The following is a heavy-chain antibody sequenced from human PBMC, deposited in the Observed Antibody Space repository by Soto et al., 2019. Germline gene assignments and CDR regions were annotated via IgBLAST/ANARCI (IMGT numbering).Heavy chain of an antibody. J-gene: IGHJ4*02. Sequence: EVLLVESGGGLVQSGGSLRLSCAASTSTFSRYGMNWVRQSPGKGREWISFMSPSGVTIYYADSVRGRFTISRDNATNSLFLQMNTLRDDDTAVYYCVRGGTTGATIGDHWGQGPLVTVSS. CDR2: MSPSGVTI. CDR1: TSTFSRYG. D-gene: IGHD4-17*01. CDR3: VRGGTTGATIGDH. V-gene: IGHV3-48*02.